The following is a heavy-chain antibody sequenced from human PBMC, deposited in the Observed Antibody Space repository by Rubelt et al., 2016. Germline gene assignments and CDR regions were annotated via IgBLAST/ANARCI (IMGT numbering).Heavy chain of an antibody. Sequence: EVQLVESGGGLVQPGGSLRLSCAASGFTFSSYWMSWVRQAPGKGLEWVANIKQDGSEKYYVDAVKGRFTISRDNAKNSLYRQMNGLGAEDTAVYYGARDLGSVSSSFGAFDIWGQGTMVTGSS. CDR1: GFTFSSYW. CDR3: ARDLGSVSSSFGAFDI. D-gene: IGHD6-13*01. V-gene: IGHV3-7*03. CDR2: IKQDGSEK. J-gene: IGHJ3*02.